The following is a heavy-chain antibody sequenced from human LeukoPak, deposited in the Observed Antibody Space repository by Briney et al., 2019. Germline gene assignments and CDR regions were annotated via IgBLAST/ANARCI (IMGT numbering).Heavy chain of an antibody. CDR1: GGSISSGGYY. J-gene: IGHJ4*02. CDR2: IYYSGST. D-gene: IGHD2-21*02. Sequence: SQTLSLTCTVSGGSISSGGYYWSWIRQHPGKGLEWLGYIYYSGSTYYNPSLKSRVTISVNTSKNQFALKLSSVTAADTAGYYCARERSGPLTAFDYWAQGTLVTVSS. V-gene: IGHV4-31*03. CDR3: ARERSGPLTAFDY.